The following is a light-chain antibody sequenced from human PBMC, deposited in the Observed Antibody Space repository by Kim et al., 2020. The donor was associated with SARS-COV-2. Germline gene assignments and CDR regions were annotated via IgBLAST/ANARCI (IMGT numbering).Light chain of an antibody. Sequence: QSVLTQPPSASGTPGQTVSIACSGSRSNIGSNTVFWYQQFPGTAPKLLIYRNNQRPSGVPDRFSGSKSGTSASLVISWLQSEDEADYYCAAWDDSLNGVVFGGGTKLTVL. CDR2: RNN. V-gene: IGLV1-44*01. CDR3: AAWDDSLNGVV. J-gene: IGLJ2*01. CDR1: RSNIGSNT.